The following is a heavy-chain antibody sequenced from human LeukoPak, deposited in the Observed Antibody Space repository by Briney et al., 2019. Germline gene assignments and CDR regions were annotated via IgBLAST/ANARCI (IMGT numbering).Heavy chain of an antibody. J-gene: IGHJ4*02. CDR3: ACVYDLPY. D-gene: IGHD5/OR15-5a*01. Sequence: PGGSLRLSCAASTFTFSSYEMNSVRQAPGKGLEWISYISRSGRTIYYADSVKGRFTISRDNANNSLDLQMNSLRAEDTAVYYCACVYDLPYWGQGTLVTVSS. V-gene: IGHV3-48*03. CDR1: TFTFSSYE. CDR2: ISRSGRTI.